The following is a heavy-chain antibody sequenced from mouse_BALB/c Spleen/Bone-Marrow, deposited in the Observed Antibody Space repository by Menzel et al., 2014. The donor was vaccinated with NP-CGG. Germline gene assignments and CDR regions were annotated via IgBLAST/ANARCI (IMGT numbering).Heavy chain of an antibody. V-gene: IGHV1-66*01. CDR2: IFPGSGNT. J-gene: IGHJ2*01. D-gene: IGHD2-1*01. CDR1: GYSFTSYY. Sequence: QVQLQQSGPELVKPGASVKISCKASGYSFTSYYIHWVKQRPGQVLEWIGWIFPGSGNTKYNEKFKGKATLTADTSSSTAYMQLSSLTSEDSAVYFCARSGYVGNYPYFDYWGQGTTLTVSS. CDR3: ARSGYVGNYPYFDY.